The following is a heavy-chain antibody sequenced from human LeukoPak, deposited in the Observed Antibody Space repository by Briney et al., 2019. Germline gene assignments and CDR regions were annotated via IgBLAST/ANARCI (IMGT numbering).Heavy chain of an antibody. CDR1: GFTFSTYW. J-gene: IGHJ4*02. V-gene: IGHV3-7*01. Sequence: PGGSLRLSCAASGFTFSTYWMSWVRQAPGKGLEWVANIKEDGSEKYYVDSVKGRFTISRDNAKNSLYAQMNSLRAEDTAVYYCVRDYYFDSWGQGTLVTVSS. CDR2: IKEDGSEK. CDR3: VRDYYFDS.